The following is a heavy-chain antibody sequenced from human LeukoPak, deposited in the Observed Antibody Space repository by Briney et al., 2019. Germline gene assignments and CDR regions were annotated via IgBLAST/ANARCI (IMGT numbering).Heavy chain of an antibody. J-gene: IGHJ4*02. CDR1: GGSISNYY. V-gene: IGHV4-59*01. D-gene: IGHD3-3*01. CDR3: ARFGGPHAFDI. CDR2: INYSGST. Sequence: SPSETLSLTCTVSGGSISNYYWSWIRQPPGKGLEWIAYINYSGSTNYNPSLKSRVTISVDTSKNHFSLTLSSVTAADTAVYYCARFGGPHAFDIWGQGTLVTVSS.